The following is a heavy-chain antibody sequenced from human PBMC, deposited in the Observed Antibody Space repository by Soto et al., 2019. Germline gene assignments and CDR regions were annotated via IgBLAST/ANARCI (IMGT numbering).Heavy chain of an antibody. Sequence: QVQLQESGPGLVKPSETLSLTCNVSGGSISSHYWSWIRQPPGKGLEWIGYIYYNVNTKYNPSLQRRVSLSMDVSTHQCSLKLNSATVADTAVYYCAMGYSASLVPDYWGQGTLVTVSS. CDR3: AMGYSASLVPDY. CDR2: IYYNVNT. J-gene: IGHJ4*02. D-gene: IGHD5-12*01. V-gene: IGHV4-59*11. CDR1: GGSISSHY.